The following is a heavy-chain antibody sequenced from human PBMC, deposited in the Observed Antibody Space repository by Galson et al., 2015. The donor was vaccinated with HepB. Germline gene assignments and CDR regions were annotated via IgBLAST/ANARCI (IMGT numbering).Heavy chain of an antibody. D-gene: IGHD2-2*01. CDR3: ARERRVVPAASYYYYMDV. CDR1: GGTFSSYA. CDR2: IIPIFGTA. Sequence: SVKVSCKASGGTFSSYAISWVRQAPGQGLEWMGGIIPIFGTANYAQKFQGGVTITADEATSTAYMELSSLRSEDTAVYYCARERRVVPAASYYYYMDVWGKGTTVTVSS. V-gene: IGHV1-69*13. J-gene: IGHJ6*03.